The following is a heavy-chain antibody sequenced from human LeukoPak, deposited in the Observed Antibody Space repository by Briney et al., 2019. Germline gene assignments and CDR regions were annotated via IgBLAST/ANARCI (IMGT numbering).Heavy chain of an antibody. V-gene: IGHV4-4*09. D-gene: IGHD2-21*02. Sequence: SETLSLTCTVSGGSISSYYWSWIRQPPGKGLEWIGYIYTSGSTNYNPSLKSRVTISVDTSKNQFSLKLSSVTAADTAVYYCARLNEVCGGDCYSGGGFDYWGQGTLVTVSS. CDR3: ARLNEVCGGDCYSGGGFDY. J-gene: IGHJ4*02. CDR1: GGSISSYY. CDR2: IYTSGST.